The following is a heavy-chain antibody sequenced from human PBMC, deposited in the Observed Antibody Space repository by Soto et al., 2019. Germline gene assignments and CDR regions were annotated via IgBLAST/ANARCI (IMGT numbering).Heavy chain of an antibody. D-gene: IGHD2-21*02. CDR2: ITYDRSNK. CDR3: AKVPSGGNSGYYYGMDV. Sequence: QVQLVEAGGGVVQPGRSLRLSCAASGFTFSSYGMHWVRQAPGKGLEWGAVITYDRSNKYYADSVKGRFTISRDNSKNTLHLQMNSLRAEDTAVYYCAKVPSGGNSGYYYGMDVWGQGTTVTVSS. CDR1: GFTFSSYG. V-gene: IGHV3-30*18. J-gene: IGHJ6*02.